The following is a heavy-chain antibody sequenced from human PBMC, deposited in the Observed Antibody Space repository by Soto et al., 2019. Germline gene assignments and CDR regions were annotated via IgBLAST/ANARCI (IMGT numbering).Heavy chain of an antibody. Sequence: GASVKVSCKASGGSFSDFGISWVRQAPGQGLEWMGGIVPVFGRPNYAQRFRGRLTITADKSTSTAYMELSSLRSEDTAVYYCARGTDIVVVPAALNWFDPWGQGTLVTVSS. V-gene: IGHV1-69*06. J-gene: IGHJ5*02. D-gene: IGHD2-2*01. CDR3: ARGTDIVVVPAALNWFDP. CDR1: GGSFSDFG. CDR2: IVPVFGRP.